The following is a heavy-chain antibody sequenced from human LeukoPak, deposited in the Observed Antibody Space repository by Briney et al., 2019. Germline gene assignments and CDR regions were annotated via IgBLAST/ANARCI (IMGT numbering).Heavy chain of an antibody. J-gene: IGHJ5*02. V-gene: IGHV1-18*01. Sequence: AGSVRLSCKASGYTFTSYGISWVRQAPGQGLEWMGWISVCNGNTNYAQKLQGRVTMTTDTSTSTAYMELRSLRSDDTAVYYCARDNPIRSLGGGENWFDPWGQGTLVTVSS. CDR2: ISVCNGNT. D-gene: IGHD3-16*01. CDR1: GYTFTSYG. CDR3: ARDNPIRSLGGGENWFDP.